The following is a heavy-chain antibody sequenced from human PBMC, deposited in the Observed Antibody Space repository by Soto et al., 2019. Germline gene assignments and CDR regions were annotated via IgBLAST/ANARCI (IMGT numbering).Heavy chain of an antibody. CDR2: IYYSGST. CDR3: ARDKSGMDA. Sequence: PSETLSLTCTVSGGSISSYYWIWIRQPPGKGLEWIGYIYYSGSTNYNPSLKSRVTISVDTSKNQFALKLSSVTAADTAVYYCARDKSGMDAWGQGTTVTVSS. J-gene: IGHJ6*02. CDR1: GGSISSYY. V-gene: IGHV4-59*01.